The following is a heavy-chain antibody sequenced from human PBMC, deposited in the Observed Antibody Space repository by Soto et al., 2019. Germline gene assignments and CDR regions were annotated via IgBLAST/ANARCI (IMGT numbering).Heavy chain of an antibody. CDR2: IYPGDSDT. V-gene: IGHV5-51*01. D-gene: IGHD5-18*01. Sequence: GESLKISCKGSGYSFTSYWIGWVRQMPGKGLEWMGIIYPGDSDTRYSPSFQGQVTISANKSISTAYLQWSSLKASDTAMYYCARHRSGGYSYGTRGAFDIWGQGTMVTVSS. CDR3: ARHRSGGYSYGTRGAFDI. CDR1: GYSFTSYW. J-gene: IGHJ3*02.